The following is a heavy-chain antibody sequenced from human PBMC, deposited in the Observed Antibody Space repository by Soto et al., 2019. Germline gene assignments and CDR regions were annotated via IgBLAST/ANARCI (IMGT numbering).Heavy chain of an antibody. CDR2: ISRYGDFT. CDR1: GFTFNIYA. D-gene: IGHD3-22*01. V-gene: IGHV3-23*01. J-gene: IGHJ4*02. CDR3: AKDRYLDHDSRGYLFDN. Sequence: EVQLLESGGDLIQPGWSLRLSCAASGFTFNIYAMTWVRQAPGKGLEWVSAISRYGDFTYYADSVEGRFTISRDNSKNTLYLHMNSLRAEDTAVYYCAKDRYLDHDSRGYLFDNWGQGTLVTVSS.